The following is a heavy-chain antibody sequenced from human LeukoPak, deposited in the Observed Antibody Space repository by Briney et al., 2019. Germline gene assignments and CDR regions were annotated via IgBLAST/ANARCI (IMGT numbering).Heavy chain of an antibody. CDR3: ARERVVRGVRRYYMDV. V-gene: IGHV3-30-3*01. J-gene: IGHJ6*03. D-gene: IGHD3-10*01. CDR1: GFTFSSYA. Sequence: GGSLRLSCAASGFTFSSYAMHWVRQAPGKGLEWVAVISYDGSNKYYADSVKGRFTISRDNSKNTLYLQMNSLRAEDTAVYYCARERVVRGVRRYYMDVWGKGTTVTVSS. CDR2: ISYDGSNK.